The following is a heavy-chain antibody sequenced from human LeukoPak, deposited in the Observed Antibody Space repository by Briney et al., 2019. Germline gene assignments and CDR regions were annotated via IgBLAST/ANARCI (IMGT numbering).Heavy chain of an antibody. J-gene: IGHJ4*02. CDR1: GFTFSSFA. D-gene: IGHD6-13*01. V-gene: IGHV3-64D*06. Sequence: GGSLRLSCSPSGFTFSSFAMHWVRQAPGKGLEYVSAISSNGGRTYYADSVKGRFTISRDNSKNTLYLQMSSLRAEDTAVYYCVKAGDSSSWQFDYWGQGTLVTVSS. CDR3: VKAGDSSSWQFDY. CDR2: ISSNGGRT.